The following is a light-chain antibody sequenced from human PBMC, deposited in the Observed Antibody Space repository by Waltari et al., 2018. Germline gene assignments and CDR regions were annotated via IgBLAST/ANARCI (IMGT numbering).Light chain of an antibody. J-gene: IGKJ4*01. V-gene: IGKV3-20*01. CDR1: QSVSNNF. Sequence: EIVLTQSPGTLSLSPGDRATLSCRASQSVSNNFLAWYQQRPGQTPRLLIYSASSRATGIPGRFSGSGSGTDFTLTITRLAPEDAAVYYCQQFHTAPRTFGGGTKVEVK. CDR3: QQFHTAPRT. CDR2: SAS.